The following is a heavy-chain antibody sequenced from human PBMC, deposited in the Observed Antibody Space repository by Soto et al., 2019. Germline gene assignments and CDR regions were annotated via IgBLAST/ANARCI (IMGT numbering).Heavy chain of an antibody. Sequence: QVQLQESGPGLVKPSGTLSLTCAVSGGSLSSTHWWSWVRQPPRKGRAWMGVIYHIGSTNYNPSLKSRFTISVDKSNNQFSLNLSSVTAADTAVYYCARDPYYYGSGDKGGFDPWGQGTLVIVSS. J-gene: IGHJ5*02. V-gene: IGHV4-4*02. D-gene: IGHD3-10*01. CDR1: GGSLSSTHW. CDR3: ARDPYYYGSGDKGGFDP. CDR2: IYHIGST.